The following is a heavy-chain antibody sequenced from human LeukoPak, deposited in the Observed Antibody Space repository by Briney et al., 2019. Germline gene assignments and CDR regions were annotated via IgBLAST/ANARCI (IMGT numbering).Heavy chain of an antibody. Sequence: GGTLRVYCAAPAFTFRNYAMTCVRQAPGKGLEWVSVVTGNGDNTYYADSFKGRFTISRDNSRNTLYLQMNSLRAEDTAVYHCARNAADCTTSACYDSWGQGTLVTVSS. D-gene: IGHD2-8*01. CDR1: AFTFRNYA. CDR3: ARNAADCTTSACYDS. V-gene: IGHV3-23*01. J-gene: IGHJ4*02. CDR2: VTGNGDNT.